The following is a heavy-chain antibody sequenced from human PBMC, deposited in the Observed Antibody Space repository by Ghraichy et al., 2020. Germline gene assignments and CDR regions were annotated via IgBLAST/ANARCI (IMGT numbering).Heavy chain of an antibody. V-gene: IGHV1-18*04. CDR2: ISGYNGNT. J-gene: IGHJ4*02. CDR3: ATGLAFYYDSSGYYYFDY. D-gene: IGHD3-22*01. Sequence: ASVKVSCKASGYTFTSYGINWVRQAPGQGLEWMGWISGYNGNTDYAQKFQGRVTMTTDTSTSTAYMELRSLRSDDTAVYYCATGLAFYYDSSGYYYFDYWGQGTLVTVSS. CDR1: GYTFTSYG.